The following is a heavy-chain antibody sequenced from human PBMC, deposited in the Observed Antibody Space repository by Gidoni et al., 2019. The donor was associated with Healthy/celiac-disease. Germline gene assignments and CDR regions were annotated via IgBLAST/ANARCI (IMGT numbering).Heavy chain of an antibody. V-gene: IGHV3-33*01. CDR1: GFPFSSYG. J-gene: IGHJ6*02. CDR3: ARDGHPSGSSFLPWRVYYYYGMDV. CDR2: IWYDGSNK. D-gene: IGHD6-6*01. Sequence: QVQLVESGGGVVQPGRSLRLSCAASGFPFSSYGMHWVRQAPGKGLEWVAVIWYDGSNKYYADSVKGRFTISRDNSKNTLYLQMNSLRAEDTAVYYCARDGHPSGSSFLPWRVYYYYGMDVWGQGTTVTVSS.